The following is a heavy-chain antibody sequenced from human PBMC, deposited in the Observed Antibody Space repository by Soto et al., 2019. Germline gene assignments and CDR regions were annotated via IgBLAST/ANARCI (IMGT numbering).Heavy chain of an antibody. J-gene: IGHJ6*02. Sequence: GGSLRLSCAASGFIFSDYSMNWVRQAPGKGLEWVSYISSSSSTIYYADSVKGRFTISRDNAKNSLYLQMNSLRDEDTAVYYCARSGSKIYYYYGMDVWGQGTTVTVSS. V-gene: IGHV3-48*02. CDR3: ARSGSKIYYYYGMDV. CDR2: ISSSSSTI. CDR1: GFIFSDYS. D-gene: IGHD3-3*01.